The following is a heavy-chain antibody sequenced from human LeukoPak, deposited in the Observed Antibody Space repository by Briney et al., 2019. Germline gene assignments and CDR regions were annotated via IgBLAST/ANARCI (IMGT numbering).Heavy chain of an antibody. V-gene: IGHV3-7*01. CDR3: AGQNYARFDP. D-gene: IGHD3-16*01. CDR2: IQPDGSEQ. CDR1: GSTFSRIW. J-gene: IGHJ5*02. Sequence: GGSLRLSCVASGSTFSRIWMSWVRQAPGKGLEWVGNIQPDGSEQYPVDSVKGRFTIFRDNARNSLYLQMNSLRVEDTAVYYCAGQNYARFDPWGQGTLVTVSS.